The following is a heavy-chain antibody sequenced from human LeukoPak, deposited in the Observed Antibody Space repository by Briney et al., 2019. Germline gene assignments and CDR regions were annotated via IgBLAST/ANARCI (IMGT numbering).Heavy chain of an antibody. J-gene: IGHJ4*02. Sequence: PSETLSLTCTVSGGSISSCSYYWGWLRQPPGKGLEWIGSIYYSGSTYYNPSLKSRVTISVDTSKNQFSLKLSSVTAADTAVYYCARERKRRYYYDSSGYCFDYWGQGTLVTVSS. CDR1: GGSISSCSYY. D-gene: IGHD3-22*01. V-gene: IGHV4-39*07. CDR3: ARERKRRYYYDSSGYCFDY. CDR2: IYYSGST.